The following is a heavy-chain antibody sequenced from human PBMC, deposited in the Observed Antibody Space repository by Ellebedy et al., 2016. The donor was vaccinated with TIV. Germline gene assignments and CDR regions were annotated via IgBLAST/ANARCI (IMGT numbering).Heavy chain of an antibody. Sequence: ASVKVSXXASGYTFTSYDINWVRQATGQRLEWMGWMNPNSGNTGYAQKFQGRVTMTRNTSISTAYMELSSLRSDDTAVYYCALLAPYCSSTSCYGNWFDPWGQGTLVTVSS. CDR3: ALLAPYCSSTSCYGNWFDP. V-gene: IGHV1-8*01. CDR1: GYTFTSYD. D-gene: IGHD2-2*01. J-gene: IGHJ5*02. CDR2: MNPNSGNT.